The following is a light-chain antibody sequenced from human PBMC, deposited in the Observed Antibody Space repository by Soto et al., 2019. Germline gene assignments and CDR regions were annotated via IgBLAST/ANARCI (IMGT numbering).Light chain of an antibody. V-gene: IGKV3D-15*01. Sequence: EIVMTQSPATLSVSPGDGATLSCRASQSVDSNLAWYQQKPGQTPTLLIYGASTRPTGIPARLSGRGSGTEFTLTIIRLQSEASAVYCCQQYKDWGLSYRGGTKV. J-gene: IGKJ4*01. CDR1: QSVDSN. CDR3: QQYKDWGLS. CDR2: GAS.